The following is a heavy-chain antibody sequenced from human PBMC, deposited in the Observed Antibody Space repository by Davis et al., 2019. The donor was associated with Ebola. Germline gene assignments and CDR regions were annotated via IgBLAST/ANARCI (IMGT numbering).Heavy chain of an antibody. V-gene: IGHV3-30*03. CDR2: ISYNGVEK. Sequence: GESLKISCVGSASTFTSYGMHWVRQAPGKGLEWVALISYNGVEKHYADSVKGRFTISRDNSKKTVDLQMNSLTTEDTAVYYCVRDEDGDYDFDYWGQGTLVTVSS. D-gene: IGHD4-17*01. CDR1: ASTFTSYG. J-gene: IGHJ4*02. CDR3: VRDEDGDYDFDY.